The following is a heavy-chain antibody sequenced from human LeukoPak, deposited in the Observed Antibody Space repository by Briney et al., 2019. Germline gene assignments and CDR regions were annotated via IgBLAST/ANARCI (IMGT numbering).Heavy chain of an antibody. CDR2: IIPIFGTA. V-gene: IGHV1-69*05. CDR1: GGTFSSYA. D-gene: IGHD6-13*01. Sequence: SVKVSCKASGGTFSSYAISWVRQAPGQGLEWMGGIIPIFGTANYAQKFQGRVTITTDESTSTAYMELSSLRSEDTTVYYCARDLGSEAAADNVGVAFDIWGQGTMVTVSS. CDR3: ARDLGSEAAADNVGVAFDI. J-gene: IGHJ3*02.